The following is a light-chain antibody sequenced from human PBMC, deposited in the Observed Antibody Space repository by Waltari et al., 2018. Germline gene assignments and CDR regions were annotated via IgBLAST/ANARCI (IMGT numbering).Light chain of an antibody. J-gene: IGKJ3*01. CDR3: QQYDSSPLFT. V-gene: IGKV3-20*01. Sequence: IVLTQSPGTLSLSPGERATLSCRASQTIPTNYLAWSQQKPGQAPRLLIYGAFSRAAGIPDRFRGSGSGTDFTLTISRLEPEDFAVYYCQQYDSSPLFTFGPGTKVDI. CDR1: QTIPTNY. CDR2: GAF.